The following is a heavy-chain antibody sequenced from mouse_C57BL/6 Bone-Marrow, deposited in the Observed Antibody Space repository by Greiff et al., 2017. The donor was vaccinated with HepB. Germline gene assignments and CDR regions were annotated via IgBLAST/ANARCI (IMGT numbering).Heavy chain of an antibody. V-gene: IGHV14-2*01. D-gene: IGHD2-10*01. CDR2: IDPEDGET. CDR3: AREWPYYEYFDV. J-gene: IGHJ1*03. Sequence: VQLKESGAELVKPGASVKLSCTASGFNIKDYYMHWVKQRTEQGLEWIGRIDPEDGETKYAPKFPGKATITADTSSNTAYLQLSSLTSEDTAVYYCAREWPYYEYFDVWGTGTTVTVSS. CDR1: GFNIKDYY.